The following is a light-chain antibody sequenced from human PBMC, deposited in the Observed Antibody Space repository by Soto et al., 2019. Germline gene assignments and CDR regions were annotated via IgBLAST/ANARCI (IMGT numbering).Light chain of an antibody. CDR2: HTY. J-gene: IGKJ2*02. CDR1: QSIGRN. V-gene: IGKV3-15*01. Sequence: VMTQSPATLSVSPGERVILSCRASQSIGRNLAWCQQKPGQPPRLLIYHTYTRAPDIPPRFSGSGSGTEFSLTISSLQSEDFGIYFCQECNNWPRCTFGQGTKLQIK. CDR3: QECNNWPRCT.